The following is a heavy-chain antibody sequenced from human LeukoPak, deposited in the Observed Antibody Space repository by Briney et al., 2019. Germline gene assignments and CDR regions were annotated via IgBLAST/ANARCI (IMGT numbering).Heavy chain of an antibody. J-gene: IGHJ4*02. CDR3: ARVTYYYGSGSYSDY. CDR1: GYTFTGYY. CDR2: INPNSGGT. V-gene: IGHV1-2*02. Sequence: GASVKVSCTASGYTFTGYYMHWVRQAPGQGLEWMAWINPNSGGTNYAQKFQGRVTMTRDTSISTAYMELSRLRSDDTAVYYCARVTYYYGSGSYSDYWGQGTLVTVSS. D-gene: IGHD3-10*01.